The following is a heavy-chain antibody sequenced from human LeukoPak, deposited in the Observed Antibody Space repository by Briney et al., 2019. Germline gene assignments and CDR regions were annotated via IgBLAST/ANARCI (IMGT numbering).Heavy chain of an antibody. J-gene: IGHJ5*02. CDR3: ARVDLAWSDTSGYYRDWFDP. CDR2: VSAYNGNT. Sequence: GASVKVSSKASGYTFTSYGISWVRQAPGQGLEWMGWVSAYNGNTNYAQRFQGRVTMTTDTSTTTAYMELRSLRSDDTAVYYCARVDLAWSDTSGYYRDWFDPWGQGTLVTVSS. CDR1: GYTFTSYG. D-gene: IGHD3-22*01. V-gene: IGHV1-18*01.